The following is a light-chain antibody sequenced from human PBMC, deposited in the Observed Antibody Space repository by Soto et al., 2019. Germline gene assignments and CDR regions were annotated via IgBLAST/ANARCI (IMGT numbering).Light chain of an antibody. CDR2: GTS. CDR1: QSFSNTY. V-gene: IGKV3-20*01. J-gene: IGKJ4*01. CDR3: QQYGSSPLT. Sequence: IVMTQSPGTLSLSPGERATLSCRASQSFSNTYLAWYQQKPGQAPRLLIYGTSNRAAGTPDRFSGSGSGTDFTLTISRLEPEDFALYYCQQYGSSPLTFGGGTKVEIK.